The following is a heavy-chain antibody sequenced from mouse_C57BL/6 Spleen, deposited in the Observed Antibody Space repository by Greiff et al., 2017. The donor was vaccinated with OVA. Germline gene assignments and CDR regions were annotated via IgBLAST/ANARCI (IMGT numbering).Heavy chain of an antibody. CDR1: GYTFTDYE. J-gene: IGHJ3*01. Sequence: QVQLQQSGAELVRPGASVTLSCKASGYTFTDYEMHWVKQTPVHGLEWIGAIDPETGGTAYNQKFKGKAILTADKSSSTAYMELRSLTSEDSAVYYCTRRGGFTTVVEGCAYWGQGTLVTVSA. CDR2: IDPETGGT. CDR3: TRRGGFTTVVEGCAY. D-gene: IGHD1-1*01. V-gene: IGHV1-15*01.